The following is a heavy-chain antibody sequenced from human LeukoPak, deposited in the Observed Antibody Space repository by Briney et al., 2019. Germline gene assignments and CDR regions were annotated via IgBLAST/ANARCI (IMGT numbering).Heavy chain of an antibody. Sequence: GGSLRLSCAASGFTFSSYWMHWVRQAPGKGLVWVSRIKTDGSSISYADSVKGRFTISRDNAKNTLYLQMNSLRAEDTAVYYCARDSSSSWYVTYWGQGTLVTVSS. CDR2: IKTDGSSI. J-gene: IGHJ4*02. CDR1: GFTFSSYW. D-gene: IGHD6-13*01. CDR3: ARDSSSSWYVTY. V-gene: IGHV3-74*01.